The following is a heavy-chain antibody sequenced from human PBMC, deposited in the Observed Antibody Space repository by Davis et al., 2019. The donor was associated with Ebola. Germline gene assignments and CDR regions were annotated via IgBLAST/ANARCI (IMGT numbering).Heavy chain of an antibody. CDR3: ARHDYDFWSGYYTGDWFDP. Sequence: SETLSLTCTVSGGSISSGDYYWSWIRQPPGKGLEWIGYIYYSGSTNYNPSLKSRVTISVDTSKNQFSLKLSSVTAADTAVYYCARHDYDFWSGYYTGDWFDPWGQGTLVTVSS. J-gene: IGHJ5*02. CDR1: GGSISSGDYY. CDR2: IYYSGST. D-gene: IGHD3-3*01. V-gene: IGHV4-30-4*01.